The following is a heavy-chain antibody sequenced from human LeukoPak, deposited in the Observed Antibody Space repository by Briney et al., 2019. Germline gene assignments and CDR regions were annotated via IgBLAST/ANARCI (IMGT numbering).Heavy chain of an antibody. CDR3: AKDLERLYYFDY. CDR2: MSYEGTNR. CDR1: GFTFSSYG. Sequence: GGSLRLSCAASGFTFSSYGMHWVRQAPGKGLEWVAVMSYEGTNRYYADSVKGRFTISRDNSKNTLYLLMNSLRAEDTAVYYCAKDLERLYYFDYWGQGTLVTVSS. J-gene: IGHJ4*02. V-gene: IGHV3-30*18. D-gene: IGHD2-21*02.